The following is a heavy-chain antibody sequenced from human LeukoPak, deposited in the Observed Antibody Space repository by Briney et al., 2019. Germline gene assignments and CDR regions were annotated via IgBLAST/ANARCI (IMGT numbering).Heavy chain of an antibody. CDR3: ANLINPPVVY. V-gene: IGHV3-23*01. CDR1: GFTFSSYA. D-gene: IGHD1-14*01. J-gene: IGHJ4*02. Sequence: GGSLRLSCAASGFTFSSYAMSWVRQAPGKGLEWVSGISGSGGSTYYADSVKGRFTISRDNSKNTLYLQMNSLRAEDTALYYCANLINPPVVYWGQGTLVTVSS. CDR2: ISGSGGST.